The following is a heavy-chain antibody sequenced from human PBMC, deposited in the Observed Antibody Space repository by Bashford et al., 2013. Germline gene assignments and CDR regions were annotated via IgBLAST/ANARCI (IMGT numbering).Heavy chain of an antibody. J-gene: IGHJ6*02. Sequence: VRQAPGKGLEWVSYISSSSSTIYYADSVKGRFTISRDNAKNSLYLQMNSLRDEDTAVYYCARDPHKEPGYSSSWSNLWGYYYYGMDVVGPRDHGHRLL. V-gene: IGHV3-48*02. D-gene: IGHD6-13*01. CDR2: ISSSSSTI. CDR3: ARDPHKEPGYSSSWSNLWGYYYYGMDV.